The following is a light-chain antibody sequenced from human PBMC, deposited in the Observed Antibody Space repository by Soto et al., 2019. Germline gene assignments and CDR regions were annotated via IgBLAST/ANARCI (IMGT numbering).Light chain of an antibody. CDR3: GTWDSSLSAV. J-gene: IGLJ3*02. CDR1: SSNIGNNY. CDR2: DNN. V-gene: IGLV1-51*01. Sequence: QSVLTQPPSVSAAPGQTVTISCSGSSSNIGNNYISWYQQFPGTAPKLIIYDNNKRPSGIPDRFSGSKSGTSATLGITGLQTGDEADYYCGTWDSSLSAVFGGGTKVTVL.